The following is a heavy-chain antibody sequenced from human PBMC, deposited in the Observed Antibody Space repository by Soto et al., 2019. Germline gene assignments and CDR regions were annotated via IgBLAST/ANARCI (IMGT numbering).Heavy chain of an antibody. CDR2: IIPIFGTA. J-gene: IGHJ3*02. CDR3: ASPLHYDSSGQHRDAFDI. V-gene: IGHV1-69*06. D-gene: IGHD3-22*01. Sequence: SVKVSCKASGGTFSSYAISWVRQAPGQGLEWMGGIIPIFGTANYAQKFQGRVTITADKSTSTAYMELSSLRSEDTAVYYCASPLHYDSSGQHRDAFDIWGQGTMVTVSS. CDR1: GGTFSSYA.